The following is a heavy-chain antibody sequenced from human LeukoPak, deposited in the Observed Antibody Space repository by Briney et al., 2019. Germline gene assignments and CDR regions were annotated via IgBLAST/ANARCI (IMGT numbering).Heavy chain of an antibody. CDR2: ISGSGGTT. Sequence: GGSLRLSCTASGFTSSSYAMNWVRPAPGKGLEWVSSISGSGGTTYYADSVKGRFSISRDNSKNTLYLQMNSLRAEDTAVYYCAKDPYRASSGLVDYWGQGTLVTVSS. V-gene: IGHV3-23*01. D-gene: IGHD1-26*01. J-gene: IGHJ4*02. CDR1: GFTSSSYA. CDR3: AKDPYRASSGLVDY.